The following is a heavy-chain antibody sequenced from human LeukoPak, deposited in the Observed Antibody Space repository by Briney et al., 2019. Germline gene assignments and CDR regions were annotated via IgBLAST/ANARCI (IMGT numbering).Heavy chain of an antibody. CDR1: GYTFNAYY. Sequence: GASVKVSCKTSGYTFNAYYMHWVRQAPGQGLEWMGWINPNSGGTNYAQKFQGRVTMTRDTSISTAYMELSRLRSDDTAVYYCAKYDSSGYTTFDYWGQGTLVTVSS. V-gene: IGHV1-2*02. J-gene: IGHJ4*02. CDR2: INPNSGGT. D-gene: IGHD3-22*01. CDR3: AKYDSSGYTTFDY.